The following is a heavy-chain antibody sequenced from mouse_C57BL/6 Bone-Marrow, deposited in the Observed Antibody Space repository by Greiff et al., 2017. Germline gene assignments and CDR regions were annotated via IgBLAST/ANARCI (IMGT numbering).Heavy chain of an antibody. CDR2: INPNSGTT. V-gene: IGHV1-39*01. Sequence: VQLQQSGPELVKPGASVKISCKASGYSFTDYNMNWVKQSTGKSLEWIGVINPNSGTTSYNQKFKGKATLTVDQSSSTAYMQHSSLTSEDSAVYYCARGYDYDYAMDYWGQGTSVTVSS. D-gene: IGHD2-4*01. CDR3: ARGYDYDYAMDY. CDR1: GYSFTDYN. J-gene: IGHJ4*01.